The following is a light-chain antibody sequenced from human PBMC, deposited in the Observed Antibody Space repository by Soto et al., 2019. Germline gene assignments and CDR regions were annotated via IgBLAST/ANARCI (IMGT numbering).Light chain of an antibody. V-gene: IGKV3-20*01. CDR2: GAS. CDR1: QSVSSSY. Sequence: EIVLTQSPGTLSLSPGERATLSCRASQSVSSSYFAWYQQRPGQAPRLLIYGASNRATGIPDRFSCSGSGTDFTLTISRLEPEDFSVYFCQQYGNSPLTFGGGTKVEIK. CDR3: QQYGNSPLT. J-gene: IGKJ4*01.